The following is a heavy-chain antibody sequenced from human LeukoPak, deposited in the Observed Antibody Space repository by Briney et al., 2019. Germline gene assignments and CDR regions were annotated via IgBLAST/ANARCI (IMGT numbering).Heavy chain of an antibody. Sequence: ASVKVSCKASGYTFTGYYMHWVRQAPGQGLEWMGWINPNSGGTNYAQKFQGRVTMTRDTSISTAYMELSRLRSDDTAVYYCARVGYSGSYRYLYYFDYWGQETLVTVSS. CDR3: ARVGYSGSYRYLYYFDY. CDR1: GYTFTGYY. V-gene: IGHV1-2*02. J-gene: IGHJ4*02. D-gene: IGHD1-26*01. CDR2: INPNSGGT.